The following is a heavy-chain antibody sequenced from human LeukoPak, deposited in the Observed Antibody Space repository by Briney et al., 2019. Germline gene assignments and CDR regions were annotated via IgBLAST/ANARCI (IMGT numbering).Heavy chain of an antibody. Sequence: SETLSLTCAVYGGSFSGYYWSWIRQPPGKGLEWIGEIDHSGSTNYNPSLKSRVTISVDTSKNQFSLKLSSVTAADTAVYYCAREINYYGSGSPKFFDYWGQGTLVTVSS. D-gene: IGHD3-10*01. CDR2: IDHSGST. J-gene: IGHJ4*02. CDR1: GGSFSGYY. V-gene: IGHV4-34*01. CDR3: AREINYYGSGSPKFFDY.